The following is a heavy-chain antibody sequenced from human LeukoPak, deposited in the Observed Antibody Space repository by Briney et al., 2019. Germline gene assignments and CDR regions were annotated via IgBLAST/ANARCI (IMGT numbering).Heavy chain of an antibody. CDR3: ARSLLSIAAAGTGDNWFDP. J-gene: IGHJ5*02. CDR1: GYTFTGYY. CDR2: VNPNSGGT. D-gene: IGHD6-13*01. V-gene: IGHV1-2*02. Sequence: ASVKVSCKASGYTFTGYYMDWVRQAPGQGLEWMGWVNPNSGGTNYAQKFQGRVTMTRATSIRTAYMELSRLRSDDTAVYYCARSLLSIAAAGTGDNWFDPWGQGTLVTVSS.